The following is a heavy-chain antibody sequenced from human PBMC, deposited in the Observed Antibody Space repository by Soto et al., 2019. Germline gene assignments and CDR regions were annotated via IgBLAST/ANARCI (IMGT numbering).Heavy chain of an antibody. CDR1: GCTFTSYG. D-gene: IGHD2-15*01. J-gene: IGHJ4*02. CDR3: ARDRDHIVVVVAAITLEY. CDR2: ISAYNGNT. Sequence: ASLKVYCNSSGCTFTSYGIICVRHSPGQGLEWMGWISAYNGNTNYAQKLQGRVTMTTDTSTSTAYMELRSLRSDDTAVYYCARDRDHIVVVVAAITLEYWGQGTLVTVSS. V-gene: IGHV1-18*01.